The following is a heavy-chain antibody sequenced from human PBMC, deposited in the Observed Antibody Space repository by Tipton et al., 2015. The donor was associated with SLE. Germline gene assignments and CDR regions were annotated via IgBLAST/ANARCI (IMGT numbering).Heavy chain of an antibody. Sequence: QVQLVQSGAEVKKPGASVRVSCKASGYTFVDYYVHWVRQAPGQGLEWVGRINPHSGGTNFAQKFQGRVTLTRDTSISTAYMELSGLRSDDTAAYYCATEIFGDYRAVDYWGQGTLVSVSS. J-gene: IGHJ4*02. CDR2: INPHSGGT. CDR3: ATEIFGDYRAVDY. V-gene: IGHV1-2*06. D-gene: IGHD4-17*01. CDR1: GYTFVDYY.